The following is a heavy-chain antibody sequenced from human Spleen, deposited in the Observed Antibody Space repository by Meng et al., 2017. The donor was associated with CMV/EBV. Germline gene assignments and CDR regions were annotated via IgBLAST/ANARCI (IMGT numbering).Heavy chain of an antibody. Sequence: SGYTFTTYSITWVRQAPGQGLEWMGWISTYNSNTNYAQKLLGRVTMTTDTSTSTAYMELRSLRSDDTAVYYCARIVVVPAATYYFDYWGQGTMVTVSS. D-gene: IGHD2-2*01. CDR1: GYTFTTYS. J-gene: IGHJ4*02. CDR2: ISTYNSNT. CDR3: ARIVVVPAATYYFDY. V-gene: IGHV1-18*01.